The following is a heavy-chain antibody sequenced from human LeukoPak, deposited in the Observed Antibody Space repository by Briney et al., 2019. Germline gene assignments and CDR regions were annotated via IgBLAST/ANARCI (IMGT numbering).Heavy chain of an antibody. CDR1: GFTFSSYW. V-gene: IGHV3-7*01. D-gene: IGHD3-22*01. J-gene: IGHJ4*02. Sequence: GGSLRLSCAASGFTFSSYWMSWVRQAPGKGLEWVANIKQDGSEKYYVDSVKGRFTISRDNAKNSLYLQMNSLRAEDTAVYYCARRAGDYYDSSGYYFFDYWGQGTLVTVSS. CDR3: ARRAGDYYDSSGYYFFDY. CDR2: IKQDGSEK.